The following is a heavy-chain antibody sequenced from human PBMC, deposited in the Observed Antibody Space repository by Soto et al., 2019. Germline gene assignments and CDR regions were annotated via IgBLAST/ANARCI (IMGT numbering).Heavy chain of an antibody. CDR2: IIPALDIT. V-gene: IGHV1-69*02. D-gene: IGHD5-12*01. CDR1: GNTFSSHT. Sequence: QVPLVQSGADVTKPGSSMRVSCKSSGNTFSSHTIIWVRQAPGQGLEWMGRIIPALDITTYAQKFQGRVTITADKSTTTAYMELSSLRPDDTAIYYCARGHSGCGTVWGQGTLITVSS. CDR3: ARGHSGCGTV. J-gene: IGHJ4*02.